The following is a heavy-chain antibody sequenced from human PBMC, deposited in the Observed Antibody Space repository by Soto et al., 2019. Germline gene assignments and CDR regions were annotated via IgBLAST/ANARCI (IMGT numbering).Heavy chain of an antibody. D-gene: IGHD2-21*01. CDR3: AKTIVAASGYYFDH. J-gene: IGHJ4*02. Sequence: QVQLVESGGDLVKPGGSLRLACAASGFSFSDSYMSWVRQAPGKGLEWRSYISGGSSYTNYADSVQGRFTISRDNAKGSLYLEMNNLRADDTAVYYCAKTIVAASGYYFDHWGQGNLVTVSS. V-gene: IGHV3-11*06. CDR1: GFSFSDSY. CDR2: ISGGSSYT.